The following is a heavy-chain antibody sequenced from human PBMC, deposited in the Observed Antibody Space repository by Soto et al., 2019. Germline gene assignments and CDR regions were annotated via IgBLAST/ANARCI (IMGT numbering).Heavy chain of an antibody. V-gene: IGHV4-39*01. J-gene: IGHJ4*02. D-gene: IGHD5-12*01. Sequence: SETLSLTCTVSGGSISSSSYYWGWIRQPPGKGLGWIGSIYYSGSTYYNPSLKSRVTISVDTSKNQFSLKLSSVTAADTAVYYCARRFGYGYNPIDYCGQRTLVTVSS. CDR3: ARRFGYGYNPIDY. CDR1: GGSISSSSYY. CDR2: IYYSGST.